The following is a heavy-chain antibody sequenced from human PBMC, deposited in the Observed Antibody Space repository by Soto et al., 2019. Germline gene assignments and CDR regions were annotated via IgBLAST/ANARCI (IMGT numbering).Heavy chain of an antibody. Sequence: QVQLVESGGGVVQPGRSLRLSCAASGFTFSSYGMHGVRQAPGKGLEWVAVISYDGSNKYYADSVKGRFTISRDNSKNTLYLQMNSLRAEDTAVYYCAKAAGWELLATAYYWGQGTLVTVSS. CDR1: GFTFSSYG. V-gene: IGHV3-30*18. CDR3: AKAAGWELLATAYY. CDR2: ISYDGSNK. D-gene: IGHD1-26*01. J-gene: IGHJ4*02.